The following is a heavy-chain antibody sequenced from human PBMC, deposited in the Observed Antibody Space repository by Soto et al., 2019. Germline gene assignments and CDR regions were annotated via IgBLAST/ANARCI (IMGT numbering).Heavy chain of an antibody. CDR1: GFTLSDYW. V-gene: IGHV3-74*01. CDR3: ARDRITMVRGVIIKSYYYGMDV. CDR2: ISDDGGNT. J-gene: IGHJ6*02. D-gene: IGHD3-10*01. Sequence: GGSLRLSCAASGFTLSDYWMHWVRQVPGKGLLWVSRISDDGGNTNYADSVKGRFTISRDNSKNTLYLQMNSLRAEDTAVYYCARDRITMVRGVIIKSYYYGMDVWGQGTTVTVSS.